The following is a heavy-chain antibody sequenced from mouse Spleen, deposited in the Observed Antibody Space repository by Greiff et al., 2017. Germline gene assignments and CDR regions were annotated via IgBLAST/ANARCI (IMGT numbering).Heavy chain of an antibody. CDR3: SRTYGGYFDV. CDR1: GYTFTRYW. J-gene: IGHJ1*03. CDR2: IYPGSGST. Sequence: QVQLQQPGAELVKPGASVKMPCKASGYTFTRYWVTWVKQRPGQGLEWIGDIYPGSGSTNYNEKFKSKATLTVDTSSSTAYMQLSSLTSEDSAVYYCSRTYGGYFDVWGTGTTVTVSS. D-gene: IGHD1-1*01. V-gene: IGHV1-55*01.